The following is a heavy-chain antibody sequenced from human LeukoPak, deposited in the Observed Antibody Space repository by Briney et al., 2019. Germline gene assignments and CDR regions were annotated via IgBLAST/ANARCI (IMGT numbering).Heavy chain of an antibody. CDR3: ARDRGNDDFDI. J-gene: IGHJ3*02. CDR2: ISYTGGT. Sequence: SQTLSLTCTVSGGSVNNGPYYWSWIRQHPGKGLEWIGYISYTGGTYYNPSLKSRVTISVDTSKNQFSLKLTSVTAADTAVYYCARDRGNDDFDIWGQGTMATVSS. V-gene: IGHV4-31*03. CDR1: GGSVNNGPYY. D-gene: IGHD3-10*01.